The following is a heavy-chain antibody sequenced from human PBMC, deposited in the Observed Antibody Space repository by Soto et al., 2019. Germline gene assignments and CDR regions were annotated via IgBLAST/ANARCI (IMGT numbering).Heavy chain of an antibody. CDR2: INHSGST. Sequence: SETLSLTYAVYGGSFSGYFWTWIRQPPGKGLGWIGEINHSGSTNYNPSLKSRATISVDTSKNQFSLKLSSVTAADTAVYYCARGTREGWYFDLWGRGTLVTVSS. CDR1: GGSFSGYF. J-gene: IGHJ2*01. V-gene: IGHV4-34*01. CDR3: ARGTREGWYFDL.